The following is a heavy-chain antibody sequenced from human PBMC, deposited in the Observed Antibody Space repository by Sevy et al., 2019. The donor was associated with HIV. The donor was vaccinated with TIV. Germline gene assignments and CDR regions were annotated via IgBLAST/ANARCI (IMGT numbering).Heavy chain of an antibody. D-gene: IGHD3-10*01. CDR3: ARGGLLWFRELFTNYYYYYYGMDV. CDR1: GYTFTSYA. CDR2: INTNTGNP. Sequence: ASVKVSCKASGYTFTSYAMNWVRQAPGQGLEWMGWINTNTGNPTYAQGFTGRFVFSLDTSVSTAYLQISSLKAEDTAVYYCARGGLLWFRELFTNYYYYYYGMDVWGQGTTVTVSS. J-gene: IGHJ6*02. V-gene: IGHV7-4-1*02.